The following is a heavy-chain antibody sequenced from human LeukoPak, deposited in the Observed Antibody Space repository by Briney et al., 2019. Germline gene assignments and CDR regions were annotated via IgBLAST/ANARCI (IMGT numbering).Heavy chain of an antibody. V-gene: IGHV1-2*02. Sequence: ASVKVSCKASGYTFSSYGITWVRQAPGQGLEWMGWINPNSGGTNYAQKFQGRVTMTRDTSISTAYMELSRLRSDDTAVYYCARDRRLTMVRGVIVGWFDPWGQGTLVTVSS. D-gene: IGHD3-10*01. CDR3: ARDRRLTMVRGVIVGWFDP. CDR1: GYTFSSYG. J-gene: IGHJ5*02. CDR2: INPNSGGT.